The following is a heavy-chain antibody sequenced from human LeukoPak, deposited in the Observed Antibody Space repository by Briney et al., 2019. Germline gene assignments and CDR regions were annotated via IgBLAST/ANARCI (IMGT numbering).Heavy chain of an antibody. CDR3: ARRITMMESFDY. CDR1: GSSISGSF. D-gene: IGHD3-22*01. V-gene: IGHV4-38-2*02. J-gene: IGHJ4*02. CDR2: IYHSGIT. Sequence: SETLSLTCTVSGSSISGSFWGWIRQPPGKGLEYIGSIYHSGITYYNPSLRGRVTMSVDTSENQFSLKLSSVTAADTAVYYCARRITMMESFDYWGQGTWSPSPQ.